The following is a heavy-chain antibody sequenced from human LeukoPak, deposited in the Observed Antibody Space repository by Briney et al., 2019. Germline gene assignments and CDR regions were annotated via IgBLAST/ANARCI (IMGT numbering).Heavy chain of an antibody. Sequence: ASVKVSCKASGYTFTSYYMHWVRQAPGQGLEWMGWINPNSGGTNYAQKFQGRVTMTRDTSISTAYMELSRLRSDDTAVYYCARGAHYHDSSEGSDYWGQGTLVTVSS. V-gene: IGHV1-2*02. CDR2: INPNSGGT. J-gene: IGHJ4*02. D-gene: IGHD3-22*01. CDR3: ARGAHYHDSSEGSDY. CDR1: GYTFTSYY.